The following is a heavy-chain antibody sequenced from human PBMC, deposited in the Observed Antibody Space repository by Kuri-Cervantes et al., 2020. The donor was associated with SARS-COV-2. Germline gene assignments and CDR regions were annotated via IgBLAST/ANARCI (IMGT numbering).Heavy chain of an antibody. Sequence: GGSLRLSCAASGFTFSSYWMHWVRQAPGKGLVWVSRINSDGSSTSYADSVKGRFTISRDNAKNTLYLQMNSLRAEDTAVYYCARRAHGFFGVVDDAFDIWGQGTMVTVSS. CDR3: ARRAHGFFGVVDDAFDI. CDR2: INSDGSST. D-gene: IGHD3-3*01. V-gene: IGHV3-74*01. J-gene: IGHJ3*02. CDR1: GFTFSSYW.